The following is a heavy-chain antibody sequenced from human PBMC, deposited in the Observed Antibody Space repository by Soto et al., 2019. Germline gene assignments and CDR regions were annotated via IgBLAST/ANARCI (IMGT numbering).Heavy chain of an antibody. D-gene: IGHD4-17*01. J-gene: IGHJ6*03. CDR3: ARELSPNDYGDRSSVSYYYMDV. CDR2: IYYSGST. Sequence: SETMFLPWTVSGGSISGGGDYWSWIRQHPGKGLEWIGYIYYSGSTYYNPSLKSRVTISVDTSKNQFSLKLSSVTAADTAVYYCARELSPNDYGDRSSVSYYYMDVWGKGTTVTVSS. CDR1: GGSISGGGDY. V-gene: IGHV4-31*02.